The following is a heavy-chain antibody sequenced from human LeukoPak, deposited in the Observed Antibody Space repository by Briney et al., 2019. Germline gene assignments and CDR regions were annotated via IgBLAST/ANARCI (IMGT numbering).Heavy chain of an antibody. D-gene: IGHD5-12*01. J-gene: IGHJ4*02. Sequence: GGSLRLSCAASGFTFSDYSMNWVRQAPGKGLEWVSSITGSSSYMYYADSLKGRFTISRDNAKNSLYLQMNSLRAEDTAVYCCARRSYSGYDYLDYWGQGTLVTVSS. CDR3: ARRSYSGYDYLDY. CDR1: GFTFSDYS. CDR2: ITGSSSYM. V-gene: IGHV3-21*01.